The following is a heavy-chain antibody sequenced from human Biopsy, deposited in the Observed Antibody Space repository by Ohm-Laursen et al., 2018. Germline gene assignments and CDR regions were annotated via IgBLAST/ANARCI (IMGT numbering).Heavy chain of an antibody. CDR1: GYTLTALS. V-gene: IGHV1-24*01. CDR3: AADINVWNVNY. Sequence: SVKVSCKVSGYTLTALSMHWVRQAPGRGLGWMGGFAPENGKTIYAQKFQGRIAMTEDTSTDTAYMELSSLRSEDTAVYYCAADINVWNVNYWGQGTQVTVSS. J-gene: IGHJ4*02. D-gene: IGHD1-1*01. CDR2: FAPENGKT.